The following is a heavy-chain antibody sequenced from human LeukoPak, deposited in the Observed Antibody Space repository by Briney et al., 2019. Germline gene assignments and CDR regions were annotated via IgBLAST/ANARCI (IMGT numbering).Heavy chain of an antibody. J-gene: IGHJ3*02. V-gene: IGHV3-53*01. CDR1: GFTVSSNY. Sequence: GGSLRLSCAASGFTVSSNYMSWVRQAPGKGLEWVSVIYSGGSTYYADSVKGRFTISRDNAKNSLYLQMNSLRAEDTTVYYCARAGGTGTVDIWGQGTMVIVSS. CDR2: IYSGGST. D-gene: IGHD6-13*01. CDR3: ARAGGTGTVDI.